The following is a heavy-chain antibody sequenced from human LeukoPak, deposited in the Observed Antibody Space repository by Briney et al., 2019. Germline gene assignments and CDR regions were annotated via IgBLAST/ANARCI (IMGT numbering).Heavy chain of an antibody. J-gene: IGHJ6*02. CDR1: GGSISSGDYY. CDR3: ARRLRFLEWLLENYYYYGMDV. CDR2: IYYSGST. Sequence: SQTLSLTCTVSGGSISSGDYYWSWIRQPSGKGLEWIGYIYYSGSTYYNPSLKSRVTISVDTSKNQFSLKLSSVTAADTAVYYCARRLRFLEWLLENYYYYGMDVWGQGTTVTVSS. V-gene: IGHV4-30-4*01. D-gene: IGHD3-3*01.